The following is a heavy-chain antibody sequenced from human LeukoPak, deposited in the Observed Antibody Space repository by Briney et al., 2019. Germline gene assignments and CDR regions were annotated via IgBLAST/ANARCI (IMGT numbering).Heavy chain of an antibody. V-gene: IGHV4-38-2*02. D-gene: IGHD2-8*01. CDR1: DSSITSTYY. Sequence: SETLSLTCTVSDSSITSTYYWAWFWQPPGKGLEWIATVFRLQTVRTFNNPSLESRVTMSLDPSQSQFSLNLTSVTAADTALYFCARVLHAPYLIDSWGQGTLVTVSS. CDR2: VFRLQTVRT. CDR3: ARVLHAPYLIDS. J-gene: IGHJ4*02.